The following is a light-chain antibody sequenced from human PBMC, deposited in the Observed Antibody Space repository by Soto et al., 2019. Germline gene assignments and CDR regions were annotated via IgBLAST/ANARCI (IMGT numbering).Light chain of an antibody. CDR3: QQYGPSPYA. J-gene: IGKJ2*01. CDR2: GAS. CDR1: QSISSSY. Sequence: EIVLTQSPGTLSLSRGERATLSCRASQSISSSYLAWYQQKPGQAPRLLIYGASRRATGIPDRFSGSASGRDFTLTISRLGPEDFAGKYCQQYGPSPYAFGQGTKLEIK. V-gene: IGKV3-20*01.